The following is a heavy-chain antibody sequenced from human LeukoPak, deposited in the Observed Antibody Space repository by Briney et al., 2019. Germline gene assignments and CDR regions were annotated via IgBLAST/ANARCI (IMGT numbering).Heavy chain of an antibody. J-gene: IGHJ4*02. CDR1: GFSFSTSH. CDR3: ATDSPHWAFDY. Sequence: WGSLTLTCAASGFSFSTSHMNWVRQAPGKGLEWVSYISSGSSAIYYTNSVKGRFTISRDNGKSSLYLQMNSLRDEDTAIYYCATDSPHWAFDYWGQGTLVTVSS. CDR2: ISSGSSAI. V-gene: IGHV3-48*02. D-gene: IGHD7-27*01.